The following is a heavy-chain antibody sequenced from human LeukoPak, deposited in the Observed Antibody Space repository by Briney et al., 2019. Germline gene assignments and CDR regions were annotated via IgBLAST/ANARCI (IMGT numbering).Heavy chain of an antibody. CDR2: IYTSGST. CDR1: GGSISSYY. V-gene: IGHV4-4*07. Sequence: PSETLSLTCTVSGGSISSYYWSWIRQPAGKGLEWIGCIYTSGSTNYNPSLKSRVTMSVDTSKNQFSLKLSSVTAADTAVYYCARASYCYGSGSYSFDYWGQGTLVTVSS. D-gene: IGHD3-10*01. CDR3: ARASYCYGSGSYSFDY. J-gene: IGHJ4*02.